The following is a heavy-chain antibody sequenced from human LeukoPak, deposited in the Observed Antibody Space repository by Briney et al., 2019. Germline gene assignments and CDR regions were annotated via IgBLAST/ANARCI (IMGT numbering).Heavy chain of an antibody. CDR2: IIPIFGTA. D-gene: IGHD3-22*01. Sequence: ASVKVSCKASGGTFSSNTISWVRQAPGQGLECTGGIIPIFGTANYAQKFQGRVTITADESTSTAYMELSSLRSEDTAVYYCARRRDLYYYDSSGYLAAFDIWGQGTMVTVSS. J-gene: IGHJ3*02. CDR3: ARRRDLYYYDSSGYLAAFDI. CDR1: GGTFSSNT. V-gene: IGHV1-69*13.